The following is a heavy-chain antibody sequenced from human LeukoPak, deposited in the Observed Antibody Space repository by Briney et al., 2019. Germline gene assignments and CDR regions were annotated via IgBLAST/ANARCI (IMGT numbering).Heavy chain of an antibody. D-gene: IGHD2-21*02. Sequence: GGSLRVSCVASGFNFSYYDMYWVRQAPGKGLEWLSYISSFGNIIYSADSLEGRFTLSSDNAKNSLYLQMHSLRVEDTAVYYCARAFCSGGHCYQGAFDYWGQGTLVTVSS. CDR2: ISSFGNII. CDR3: ARAFCSGGHCYQGAFDY. CDR1: GFNFSYYD. J-gene: IGHJ4*02. V-gene: IGHV3-48*03.